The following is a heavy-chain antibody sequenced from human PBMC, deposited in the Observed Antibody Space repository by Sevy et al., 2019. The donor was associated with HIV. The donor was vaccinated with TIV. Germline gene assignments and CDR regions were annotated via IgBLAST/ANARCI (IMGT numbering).Heavy chain of an antibody. CDR2: IYYSGST. CDR3: ARVSSLSVVVPAAIEDYYYYMDV. D-gene: IGHD2-2*01. CDR1: GGSISSGGYY. V-gene: IGHV4-31*03. Sequence: SETLSLTCTVSGGSISSGGYYWSWIRQHPGKGLEWIGYIYYSGSTYYNPSLKSRVTISVDTSKNQFSLKLSSVTAADTAVYYCARVSSLSVVVPAAIEDYYYYMDVWGKGTTVTVSS. J-gene: IGHJ6*03.